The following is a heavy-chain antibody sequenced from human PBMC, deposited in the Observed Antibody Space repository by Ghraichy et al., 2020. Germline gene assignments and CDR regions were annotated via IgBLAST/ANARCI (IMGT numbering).Heavy chain of an antibody. J-gene: IGHJ6*02. Sequence: SETLSLTCAVYGGSFSGYYWSWIRQPPGKGLEWIGEINHSGSTNYNPSLKSRVTISVDTSKNQFSLKLSSVTAADTAVYYCARGQGYYYYYGMDVWGQGTTVTVSS. V-gene: IGHV4-34*01. CDR2: INHSGST. CDR3: ARGQGYYYYYGMDV. CDR1: GGSFSGYY.